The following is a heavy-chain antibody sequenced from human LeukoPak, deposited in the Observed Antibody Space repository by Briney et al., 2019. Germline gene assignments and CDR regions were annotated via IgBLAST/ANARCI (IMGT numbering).Heavy chain of an antibody. CDR3: ARHAYYYDSSGVDVYYFDY. CDR2: IYPGDSDT. D-gene: IGHD3-22*01. J-gene: IGHJ4*02. CDR1: GYRFTSYW. V-gene: IGHV5-51*01. Sequence: AGGSLQISCQGSGYRFTSYWIGWVRQVPGKGLKWMGIIYPGDSDTRYSPSLQGQVTISADKSISTAYLQWSSLKASDTAMYYCARHAYYYDSSGVDVYYFDYWGQGTLVTVSS.